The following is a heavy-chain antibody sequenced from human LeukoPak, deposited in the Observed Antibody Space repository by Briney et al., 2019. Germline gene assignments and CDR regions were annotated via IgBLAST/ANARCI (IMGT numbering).Heavy chain of an antibody. D-gene: IGHD4-23*01. V-gene: IGHV1-8*01. CDR3: ATSPGVTRAFDI. CDR1: GYTFTSYD. J-gene: IGHJ3*02. CDR2: MNPNSGNT. Sequence: ASVEVSFKASGYTFTSYDINWVRQATGQGLEWMGWMNPNSGNTGYAQKFQGRVTMTRNTSISTAYMELSSLRSEDTAVYYCATSPGVTRAFDIWGQGTMVTVSS.